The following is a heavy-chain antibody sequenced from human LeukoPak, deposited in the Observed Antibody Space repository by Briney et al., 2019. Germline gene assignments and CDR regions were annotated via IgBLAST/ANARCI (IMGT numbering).Heavy chain of an antibody. CDR3: ATTYYYDSSGYYLLLDY. Sequence: GASVKVSCKAFGYTFTSYDINWVRQATGQGLEWMGWMNPNSGNTGYAQKFQGRVTMTRNTSISTAYMELSSLRSEDTAVYYCATTYYYDSSGYYLLLDYWGQGTLVTVSS. CDR2: MNPNSGNT. J-gene: IGHJ4*02. D-gene: IGHD3-22*01. V-gene: IGHV1-8*01. CDR1: GYTFTSYD.